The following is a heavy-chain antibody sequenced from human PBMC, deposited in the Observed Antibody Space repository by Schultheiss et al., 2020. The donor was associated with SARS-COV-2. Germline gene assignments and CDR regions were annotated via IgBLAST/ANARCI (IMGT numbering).Heavy chain of an antibody. D-gene: IGHD5-12*01. Sequence: SETLSLTCTVSGGSISSGGYYWSWIRQPPGKGLEWIGEINHSGSTNYNPSLKSRVTISVDTSKNQFSLKLSSVTAADTAVYYCARGGREWLRPYWYFDLWGRGTLVTVSS. V-gene: IGHV4-39*07. CDR3: ARGGREWLRPYWYFDL. CDR1: GGSISSGGYY. CDR2: INHSGST. J-gene: IGHJ2*01.